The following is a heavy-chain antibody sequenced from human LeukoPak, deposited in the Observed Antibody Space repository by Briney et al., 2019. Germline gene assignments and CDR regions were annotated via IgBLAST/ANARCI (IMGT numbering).Heavy chain of an antibody. D-gene: IGHD5-18*01. Sequence: GGSLRLSCAVSGFTFTSYWMSWVRQAPGRGLEWVANIKQDGSEKYYVDSVKGRFTISRDNAKSSLFLQMNSLSAEGTAVYYCARGGYTYGHWGQGTLVTVSS. CDR2: IKQDGSEK. V-gene: IGHV3-7*05. CDR1: GFTFTSYW. J-gene: IGHJ4*02. CDR3: ARGGYTYGH.